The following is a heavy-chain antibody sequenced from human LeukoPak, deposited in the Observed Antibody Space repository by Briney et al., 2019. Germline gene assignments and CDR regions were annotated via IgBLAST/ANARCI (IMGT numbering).Heavy chain of an antibody. CDR3: AKGYCSGGTCNGASYYFDY. D-gene: IGHD2-15*01. CDR2: IRYDGSNK. Sequence: GGSLRLSCAASGFTFSSYGMHWVRQAPGKGLEWVAFIRYDGSNKYYADSVKGRFTISRDNSKNTVYLQMNSLRAEDTAIYYCAKGYCSGGTCNGASYYFDYWGQGTLVTVSA. CDR1: GFTFSSYG. J-gene: IGHJ4*02. V-gene: IGHV3-30*02.